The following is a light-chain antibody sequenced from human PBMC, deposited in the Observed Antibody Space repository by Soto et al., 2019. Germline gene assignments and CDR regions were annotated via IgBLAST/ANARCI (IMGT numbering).Light chain of an antibody. CDR3: HQYNNCTKT. V-gene: IGKV3-15*01. CDR2: GVS. J-gene: IGKJ5*01. Sequence: IVLTQSPSNLPGVPGETPTLSCRARQSVAGNLAWYQQKPGQHPRLLIYGVSTRATGIPARFSGSGSGTEFTLTIGALQSEDVAVYYCHQYNNCTKTFGQGQRLEL. CDR1: QSVAGN.